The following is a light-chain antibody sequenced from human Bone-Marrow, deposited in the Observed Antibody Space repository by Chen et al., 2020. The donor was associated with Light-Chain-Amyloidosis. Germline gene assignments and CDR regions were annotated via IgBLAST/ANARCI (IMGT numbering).Light chain of an antibody. Sequence: SYVLTQPPSVSVAPGQTATIACGGNNIGSTSVHWYQQTPGQAHLLVVYDDSDRPSGIPERLSGSNSGNTATLTISRVEAGDEADYYCQVWDRSSDRPVFGGGTKLTVL. CDR1: NIGSTS. CDR2: DDS. CDR3: QVWDRSSDRPV. J-gene: IGLJ3*02. V-gene: IGLV3-21*02.